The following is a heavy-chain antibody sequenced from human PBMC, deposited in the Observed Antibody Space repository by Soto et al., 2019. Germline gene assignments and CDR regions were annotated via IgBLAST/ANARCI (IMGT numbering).Heavy chain of an antibody. CDR1: GFTFSSYA. J-gene: IGHJ6*02. CDR3: ARMERAVAGNTRYYYYGMDV. Sequence: GGSLRPSCAASGFTFSSYAMHWVRQAPGKGLEWVAVISYDGSNKYYADSVKGRFTISRDNSKNTLYLQMNSLRAEDTAVYYCARMERAVAGNTRYYYYGMDVWGQGTTVTVSS. D-gene: IGHD6-19*01. CDR2: ISYDGSNK. V-gene: IGHV3-30-3*01.